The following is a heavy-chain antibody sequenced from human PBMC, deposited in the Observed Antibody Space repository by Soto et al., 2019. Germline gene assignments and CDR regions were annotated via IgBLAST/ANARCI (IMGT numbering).Heavy chain of an antibody. CDR1: GGSISSGGYY. Sequence: QVQLQESGPGLVKPSQTLSLTCTVSGGSISSGGYYWSWLRQHPGKGLEWIGYIYYSGSTYYNPSLKSRVTISVDTSKNQFSLKLSSVTAADTAVYYCARGLSVDTAMGDWDYWGQGTLVTVSS. CDR3: ARGLSVDTAMGDWDY. D-gene: IGHD5-18*01. J-gene: IGHJ4*02. CDR2: IYYSGST. V-gene: IGHV4-31*03.